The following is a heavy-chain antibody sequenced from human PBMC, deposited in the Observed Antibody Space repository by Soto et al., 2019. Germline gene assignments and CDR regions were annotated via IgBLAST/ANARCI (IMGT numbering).Heavy chain of an antibody. D-gene: IGHD3-22*01. J-gene: IGHJ4*02. Sequence: EVQLLESGGGLVQPGWSLSLSCAASAFTFNNYAMSWVRQAPGKGLEWVSGIGGSGRTTYYADSVKGRFTISRDNSNNALFLQMHSLRAEDTAVYYCAKSRYSDSSGDFYDYWGQGTLVTVSS. CDR2: IGGSGRTT. CDR3: AKSRYSDSSGDFYDY. CDR1: AFTFNNYA. V-gene: IGHV3-23*01.